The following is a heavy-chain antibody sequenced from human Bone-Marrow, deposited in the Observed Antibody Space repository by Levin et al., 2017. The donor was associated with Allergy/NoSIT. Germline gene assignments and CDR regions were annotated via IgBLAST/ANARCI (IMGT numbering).Heavy chain of an antibody. V-gene: IGHV3-23*01. Sequence: GGSLRLSCAGSGLTFKNYVFSWVRQAPGKGLEWVSGISTSGGSTYYADSVKGRFTISRDNARNTLFLQMSSLRAEDTALYYCAITGTSLPAFDHWGQGSQVTVSS. CDR1: GLTFKNYV. D-gene: IGHD2-8*02. CDR2: ISTSGGST. J-gene: IGHJ4*02. CDR3: AITGTSLPAFDH.